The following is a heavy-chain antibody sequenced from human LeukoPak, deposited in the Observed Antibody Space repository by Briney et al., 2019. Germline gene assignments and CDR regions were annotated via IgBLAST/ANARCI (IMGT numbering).Heavy chain of an antibody. J-gene: IGHJ4*02. D-gene: IGHD5-12*01. Sequence: SETLSLTCTVSGGSVSGYYWFWIRQPPGKGLEYIGYIYYSGSTNYNPSLKSRVTISVDTSKNQFSLNLNSVTAADTAVYYCASGHHRSGYTYFDFWGQGTLVTVSS. CDR1: GGSVSGYY. V-gene: IGHV4-59*02. CDR2: IYYSGST. CDR3: ASGHHRSGYTYFDF.